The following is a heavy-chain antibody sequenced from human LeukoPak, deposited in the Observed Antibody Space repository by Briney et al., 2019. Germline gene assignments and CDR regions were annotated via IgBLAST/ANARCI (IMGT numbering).Heavy chain of an antibody. CDR2: INHSGST. V-gene: IGHV4-39*07. Sequence: SETLSLTCTVSGGSVSSSSFYWGWIRQPPGKGLEWIGEINHSGSTNYNPSLKSRVTISVDTSKNQFSLKLSSVTAADTAVYYCARGILRFLARNWFDPWGQGTLVTVSS. CDR1: GGSVSSSSFY. D-gene: IGHD3-3*01. CDR3: ARGILRFLARNWFDP. J-gene: IGHJ5*02.